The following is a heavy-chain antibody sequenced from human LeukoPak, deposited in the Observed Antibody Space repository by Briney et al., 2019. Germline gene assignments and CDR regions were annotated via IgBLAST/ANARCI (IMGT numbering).Heavy chain of an antibody. J-gene: IGHJ6*03. CDR1: GGSISSYY. V-gene: IGHV4-59*08. CDR3: ARHTLYNYYYMDV. CDR2: IYYSGST. Sequence: PSETLSLTCTVSGGSISSYYWSWIRQPPGKGLEWIGYIYYSGSTNYNPPLKSRVTISVDTSKNQFSLKLSSVTAADTAVYYCARHTLYNYYYMDVWGKGTTVTVSS.